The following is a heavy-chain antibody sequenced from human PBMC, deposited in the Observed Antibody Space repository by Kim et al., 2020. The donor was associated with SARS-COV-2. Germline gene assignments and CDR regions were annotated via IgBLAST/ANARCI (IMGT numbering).Heavy chain of an antibody. J-gene: IGHJ5*02. V-gene: IGHV7-4-1*02. CDR3: ARDRATGTTRWFDP. D-gene: IGHD1-1*01. Sequence: AQGFTGRFVFSLDTSVSTAYLQISSLKAEDTAVYYCARDRATGTTRWFDPWGQGTLVTVSS.